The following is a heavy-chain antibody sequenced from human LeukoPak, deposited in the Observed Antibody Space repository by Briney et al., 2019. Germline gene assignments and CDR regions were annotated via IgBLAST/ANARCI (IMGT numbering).Heavy chain of an antibody. V-gene: IGHV3-7*01. J-gene: IGHJ4*02. CDR2: IKEDGSEK. Sequence: RGSLRLSCAASGFTFSSYWMSWVRQAPGKGLEWVANIKEDGSEKNYVDSVKGRFTISRENAKNSLYLQMNSLRAEDTAVYYCARDRGYSTFDYWGQGTLVTVSS. CDR3: ARDRGYSTFDY. D-gene: IGHD4-23*01. CDR1: GFTFSSYW.